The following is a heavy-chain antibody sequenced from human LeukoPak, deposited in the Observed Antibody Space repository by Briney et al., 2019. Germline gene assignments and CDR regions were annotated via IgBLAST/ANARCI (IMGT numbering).Heavy chain of an antibody. J-gene: IGHJ4*02. CDR1: GFTFSNFA. D-gene: IGHD3-16*01. Sequence: GGSLRLPCAASGFTFSNFAMSWVRQAPGKGLEWVSDISGSGGTTYYADSVKGRFTVSRDNSKNTLYLQMSSLRAEDTAVYYCAKKGGSHYFDYWGQGTLVTVSS. V-gene: IGHV3-23*01. CDR3: AKKGGSHYFDY. CDR2: ISGSGGTT.